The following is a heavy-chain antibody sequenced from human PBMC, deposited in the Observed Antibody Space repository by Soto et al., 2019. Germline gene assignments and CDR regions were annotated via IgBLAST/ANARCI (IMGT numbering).Heavy chain of an antibody. CDR3: ARQRGYYYGPGNPYYYPMDV. J-gene: IGHJ6*02. CDR2: IYPTDSDT. V-gene: IGHV5-51*01. D-gene: IGHD3-10*01. CDR1: GYSFTRYW. Sequence: PGESLKISCRGSGYSFTRYWIGWVRQMPGKGLEWMGIIYPTDSDTRYSPSFQGQVTISADKSISTAYLQWSRLKASDTAMYYCARQRGYYYGPGNPYYYPMDVWGQGTTVTVSS.